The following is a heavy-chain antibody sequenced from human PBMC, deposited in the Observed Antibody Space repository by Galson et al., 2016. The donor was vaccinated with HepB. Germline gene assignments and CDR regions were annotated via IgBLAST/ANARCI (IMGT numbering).Heavy chain of an antibody. V-gene: IGHV3-74*01. CDR2: INADGTST. D-gene: IGHD2-21*02. CDR1: DFTFSGRC. CDR3: TRDDSYGLDV. Sequence: SLRLSCAASDFTFSGRCMHWVRQVPGKGLVWVSYINADGTSTTYADSVKGRFTISRDNAKNTVHLQMNSLRAEDTAIYYCTRDDSYGLDVWGQGTTVTVSS. J-gene: IGHJ6*02.